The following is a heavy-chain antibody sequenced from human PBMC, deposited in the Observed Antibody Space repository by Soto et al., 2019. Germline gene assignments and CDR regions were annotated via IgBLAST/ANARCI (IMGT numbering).Heavy chain of an antibody. J-gene: IGHJ5*02. CDR2: IKSKTNGGTT. Sequence: GGSLRLSCAASGFTFSNASMSWVRQAPGKGLEWVGRIKSKTNGGTTDYAAPVIGRFAISRDDSKNTLYLQMNSLKTEDTAVYYCTTDDPINRSWGQGTLVTVSS. CDR1: GFTFSNAS. V-gene: IGHV3-15*01. CDR3: TTDDPINRS.